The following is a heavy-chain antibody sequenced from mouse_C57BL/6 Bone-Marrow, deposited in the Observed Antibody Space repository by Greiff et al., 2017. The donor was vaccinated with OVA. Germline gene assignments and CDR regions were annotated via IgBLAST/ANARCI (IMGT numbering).Heavy chain of an antibody. D-gene: IGHD1-1*02. CDR3: TTFLYGWCAY. CDR1: GFNIKDDY. CDR2: IDPENGDT. J-gene: IGHJ3*01. Sequence: DVQLQESGAELVRPGASVKLSCTASGFNIKDDYMHWVKQRPEQGLEWIGWIDPENGDTEYASKFQGKATITADTSSNTAYLQLSSLTSEDTAVYYCTTFLYGWCAYWGQGTLVTVSA. V-gene: IGHV14-4*01.